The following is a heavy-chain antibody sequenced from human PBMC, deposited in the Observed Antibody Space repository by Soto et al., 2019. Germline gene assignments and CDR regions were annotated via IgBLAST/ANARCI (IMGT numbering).Heavy chain of an antibody. CDR3: ARGATSSSDYYYYGMDV. V-gene: IGHV6-1*01. CDR2: TYYRSKWYN. J-gene: IGHJ6*02. Sequence: SQTLSLPCAISGDSVSSNSAAWNWIRQSPSRGLEWLGRTYYRSKWYNDYAVSVKSRITINPDTSKNEFSLQLNSVTPEDTAVYYCARGATSSSDYYYYGMDVWGQGTTVTVSS. D-gene: IGHD6-6*01. CDR1: GDSVSSNSAA.